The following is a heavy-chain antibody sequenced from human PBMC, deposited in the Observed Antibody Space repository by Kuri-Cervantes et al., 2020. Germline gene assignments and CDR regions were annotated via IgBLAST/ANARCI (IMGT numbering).Heavy chain of an antibody. D-gene: IGHD2-2*01. CDR2: INHSGST. V-gene: IGHV4-34*01. CDR1: GGSFSGYY. J-gene: IGHJ5*02. CDR3: ASSRRIVVVPAARRYNWFDP. Sequence: GSLRLSCAVYGGSFSGYYWSWIRQPPGKGLEWIGEINHSGSTNYNPSLKSRVTISVDTSKNQFSLKLSSVTAADTAVYYCASSRRIVVVPAARRYNWFDPWGQGTLVTVSS.